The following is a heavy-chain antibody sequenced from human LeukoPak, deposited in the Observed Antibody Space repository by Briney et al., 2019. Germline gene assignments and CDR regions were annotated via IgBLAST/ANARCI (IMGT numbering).Heavy chain of an antibody. D-gene: IGHD2-15*01. CDR3: ARSGRYCSGGSCYSVPNDAFDI. V-gene: IGHV3-48*01. CDR1: GFTFTMFS. Sequence: GGSLRLSCAASGFTFTMFSMNWLRQAPGKGLEWIAFIRGRSDTTYYADSVQGRFTISRDNAEDSVYLQMNSLRAEDTAVYYCARSGRYCSGGSCYSVPNDAFDIWGQGTMVTVSS. CDR2: IRGRSDTT. J-gene: IGHJ3*02.